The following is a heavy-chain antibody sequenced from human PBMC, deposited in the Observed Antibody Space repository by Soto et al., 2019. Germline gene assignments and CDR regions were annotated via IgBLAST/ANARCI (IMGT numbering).Heavy chain of an antibody. CDR1: GGTFSSYA. Sequence: QVQLVQSGAEVKKPGSSVKVSCKASGGTFSSYAISWVRQAPGQGLEWMGGIIPIFGTANYAQKFQGRVTIPADDSTSTAYMELSSLRSEDTAVYYCARGPVNYYDSSGYYPPLVYWGQGTLVTVSS. CDR2: IIPIFGTA. D-gene: IGHD3-22*01. J-gene: IGHJ4*02. V-gene: IGHV1-69*12. CDR3: ARGPVNYYDSSGYYPPLVY.